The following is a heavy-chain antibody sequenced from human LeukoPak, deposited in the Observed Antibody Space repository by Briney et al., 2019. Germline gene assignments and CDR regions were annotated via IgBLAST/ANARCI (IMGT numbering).Heavy chain of an antibody. CDR1: GGSISSYY. Sequence: PSETLSLTCTVSGGSISSYYWSWIRQPPGKGLVWIGYIYYSGSTNYNPSLKSRVTISVDTSKNQFSLKLSSVTAADTAVYYCARLRYYDSSGYYYGMDVWGQGTTVTVSS. D-gene: IGHD3-22*01. V-gene: IGHV4-59*01. J-gene: IGHJ6*02. CDR3: ARLRYYDSSGYYYGMDV. CDR2: IYYSGST.